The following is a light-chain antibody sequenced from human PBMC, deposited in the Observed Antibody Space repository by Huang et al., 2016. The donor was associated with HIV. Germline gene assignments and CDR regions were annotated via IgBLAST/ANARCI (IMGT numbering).Light chain of an antibody. CDR2: WSS. J-gene: IGKJ1*01. Sequence: DIVMAQSPVSLAVSLGERATLTCRSSQSVFSTSTNKDYLAWFQQKPGQPPKLLLFWSSPREAGVPDRFSGSGSGTHFTLTIANLEADDAAIYYCQQYYASPQTFGQGTRV. CDR3: QQYYASPQT. V-gene: IGKV4-1*01. CDR1: QSVFSTSTNKDY.